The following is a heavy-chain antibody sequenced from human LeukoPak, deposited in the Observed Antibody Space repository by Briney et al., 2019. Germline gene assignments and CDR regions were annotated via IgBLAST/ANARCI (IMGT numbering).Heavy chain of an antibody. J-gene: IGHJ3*02. CDR3: AKSLYYDSSGYLLRGAFDI. Sequence: GGSPRLSCAASGFTLSSYAMSWVRQAPGKGLEWVSAISGSGGSTYYADSVKGHSTISRDNSKNTLYLQMNSLRAEDTAVYYCAKSLYYDSSGYLLRGAFDIWGQGTMVTVSS. CDR1: GFTLSSYA. D-gene: IGHD3-22*01. V-gene: IGHV3-23*01. CDR2: ISGSGGST.